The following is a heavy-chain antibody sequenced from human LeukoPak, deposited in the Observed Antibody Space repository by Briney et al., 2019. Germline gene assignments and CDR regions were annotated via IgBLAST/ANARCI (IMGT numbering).Heavy chain of an antibody. V-gene: IGHV3-23*01. D-gene: IGHD5-12*01. J-gene: IGHJ3*02. CDR2: ISGSGGST. CDR3: AKVPRRDLRVYSGYAESHAFDI. CDR1: GFTFSSYA. Sequence: GGSLRLSCAASGFTFSSYAMSWVRQAPGKGLEWVSAISGSGGSTYYADSVKGRFTISRDNSKNTLYLQMNSLRAEDTAVYYCAKVPRRDLRVYSGYAESHAFDIWGQGTMVTVSS.